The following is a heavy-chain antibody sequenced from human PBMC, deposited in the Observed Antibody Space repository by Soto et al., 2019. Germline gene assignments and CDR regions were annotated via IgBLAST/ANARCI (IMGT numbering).Heavy chain of an antibody. Sequence: PSETLSLTCTVSGGSISSYYWSWIRQPPGKGLEWIGYIYYSGSTNYNPSLKSRVTISVDTSKNQFSLKLSSVTAADTAVYYCAREPAPYCSSTSCPRPASDILGQATMVTVS. CDR2: IYYSGST. J-gene: IGHJ3*02. V-gene: IGHV4-59*01. CDR1: GGSISSYY. D-gene: IGHD2-2*01. CDR3: AREPAPYCSSTSCPRPASDI.